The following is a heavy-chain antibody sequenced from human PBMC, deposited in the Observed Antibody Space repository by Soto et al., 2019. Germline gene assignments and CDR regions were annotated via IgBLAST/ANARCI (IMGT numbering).Heavy chain of an antibody. CDR3: AKDWGGAGVWYFDL. J-gene: IGHJ2*01. CDR2: LNWNGAYI. Sequence: QLVESGGGLAQPGRSLRLSCAASGFTFDEYGMHWVRQPPGKGLEWVAGLNWNGAYIAYADSVKGRFTISRDNAKRALYLEMNSLRLEDTALYYCAKDWGGAGVWYFDLWGRGTRVAVSS. V-gene: IGHV3-9*01. D-gene: IGHD6-19*01. CDR1: GFTFDEYG.